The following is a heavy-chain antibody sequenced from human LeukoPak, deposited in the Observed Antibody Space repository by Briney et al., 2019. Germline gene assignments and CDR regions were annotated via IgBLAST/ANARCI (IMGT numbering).Heavy chain of an antibody. Sequence: ASVKVSCKASGYTFTSYDINWVRQATGQGLEWMGWMNPNSGNTGYAQKFQGRVTITRNTSISTAYMELSSLRSEDTAVYYCVAAAIDPSGDAFDIWGQGTMVTVSS. V-gene: IGHV1-8*03. D-gene: IGHD2-2*02. CDR1: GYTFTSYD. CDR2: MNPNSGNT. CDR3: VAAAIDPSGDAFDI. J-gene: IGHJ3*02.